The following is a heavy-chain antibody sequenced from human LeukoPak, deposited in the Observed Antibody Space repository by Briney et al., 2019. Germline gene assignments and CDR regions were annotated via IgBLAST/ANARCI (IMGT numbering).Heavy chain of an antibody. D-gene: IGHD6-13*01. CDR1: GYTFTSYD. V-gene: IGHV1-8*02. CDR2: MNPNSGNT. J-gene: IGHJ6*02. CDR3: ARVLSSHSSSWYRLNYYGMDV. Sequence: ASVKVSCKASGYTFTSYDINWVRQATGQGLEWMGWMNPNSGNTGYAQKFQGRVTMTRNTSISTAYMELSSLRSEDTAVYYCARVLSSHSSSWYRLNYYGMDVWGQGTTVTVSS.